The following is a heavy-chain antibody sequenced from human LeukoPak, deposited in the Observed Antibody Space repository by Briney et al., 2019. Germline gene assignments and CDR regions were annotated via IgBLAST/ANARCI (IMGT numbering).Heavy chain of an antibody. Sequence: SETLSLTCTVSGGSISSSSYYWGWIRQSPGKGLEWIGSIYYSGSTYYNPSLKSRVTISVDTSKDQLSLKLNSVTAADTAVYYCARHSSRVIVVVNNWGQGTLVTVSS. CDR2: IYYSGST. V-gene: IGHV4-39*01. J-gene: IGHJ4*02. D-gene: IGHD3-22*01. CDR1: GGSISSSSYY. CDR3: ARHSSRVIVVVNN.